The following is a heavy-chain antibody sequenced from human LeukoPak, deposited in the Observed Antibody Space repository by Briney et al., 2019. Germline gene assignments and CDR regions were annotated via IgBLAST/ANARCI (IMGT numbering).Heavy chain of an antibody. Sequence: GRSLRLSCAASGFTFSRYGMHWVRQAPGKGLEWVAVIWYDGNDKYYADSVKGRFTISRDNSKNTLYLQMNSLRAEDTAVYYCAKSFYDGSGSYYNFDYWGQGTLVTVSS. CDR2: IWYDGNDK. D-gene: IGHD3-10*01. CDR1: GFTFSRYG. V-gene: IGHV3-33*06. J-gene: IGHJ4*02. CDR3: AKSFYDGSGSYYNFDY.